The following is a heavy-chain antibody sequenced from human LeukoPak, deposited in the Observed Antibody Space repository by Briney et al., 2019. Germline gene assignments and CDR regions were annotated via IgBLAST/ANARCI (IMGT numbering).Heavy chain of an antibody. CDR3: ARSWGSDIWSGYYYFDY. V-gene: IGHV3-48*01. J-gene: IGHJ4*02. CDR2: ISSSSSTI. D-gene: IGHD3-3*01. Sequence: GGSLRLSCAASGFTFSSYGMHWVRQAPGKGLEWVSYISSSSSTIYYADSVKGRFTISRDNAKNSLYLQMNSLRAEDTAVYYCARSWGSDIWSGYYYFDYWGQGTLVTVSS. CDR1: GFTFSSYG.